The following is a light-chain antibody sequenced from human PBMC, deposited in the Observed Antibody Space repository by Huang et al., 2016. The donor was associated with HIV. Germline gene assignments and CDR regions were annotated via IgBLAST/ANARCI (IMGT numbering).Light chain of an antibody. J-gene: IGKJ2*01. V-gene: IGKV3-15*01. CDR1: QSVSSN. CDR2: GVS. Sequence: EIVMTQSPATLSVSPGERATLSCRASQSVSSNLAWYQQKPGQAPRLLIYGVSTRATGIPARFSGSGSGTKFTLTISSLQSEDFAVYYCQQYNNWPPEYTFGQGTKLEIK. CDR3: QQYNNWPPEYT.